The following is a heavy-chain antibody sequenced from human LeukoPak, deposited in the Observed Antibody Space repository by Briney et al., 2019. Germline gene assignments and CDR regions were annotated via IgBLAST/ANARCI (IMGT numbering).Heavy chain of an antibody. CDR3: ARGRSGSYPFFDY. CDR2: INPNSGDT. Sequence: ASVKVSCKASGYTFTGYYMHWVRQAPGQGLEWMGWINPNSGDTNYTQKFQGRVTMTRDTSISTAYMELSRLRSDDTAVYYCARGRSGSYPFFDYWGQGTLVTVSS. CDR1: GYTFTGYY. V-gene: IGHV1-2*02. J-gene: IGHJ4*02. D-gene: IGHD1-26*01.